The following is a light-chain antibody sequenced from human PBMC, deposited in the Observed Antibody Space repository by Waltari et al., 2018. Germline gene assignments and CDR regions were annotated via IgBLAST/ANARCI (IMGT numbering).Light chain of an antibody. CDR1: QSISSY. J-gene: IGKJ5*01. CDR3: QQSHSTPLR. CDR2: AAS. Sequence: DIQMTQSPSSLSASVGDRVTITCRASQSISSYLNWYQQKPGKAPKLLIYAASSLQSGVPSRFSGSGSGANCTLKISGLQREDFATYYCQQSHSTPLRFGQGKRLEMK. V-gene: IGKV1-39*01.